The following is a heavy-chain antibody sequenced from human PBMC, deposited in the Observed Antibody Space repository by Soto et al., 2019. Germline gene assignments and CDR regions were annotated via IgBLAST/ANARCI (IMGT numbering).Heavy chain of an antibody. J-gene: IGHJ5*02. CDR1: GYSFTRYW. CDR2: IYPGDSDP. CDR3: ARLSGVGRSRWFDP. V-gene: IGHV5-51*01. D-gene: IGHD3-3*01. Sequence: HGESLKISCKGSGYSFTRYWIGWVRQMPGKGLEWMGIIYPGDSDPIYSPSFQGQVTISADTSISTAYLQWSSLKASDTAMYYCARLSGVGRSRWFDPWGQGTLVTVSS.